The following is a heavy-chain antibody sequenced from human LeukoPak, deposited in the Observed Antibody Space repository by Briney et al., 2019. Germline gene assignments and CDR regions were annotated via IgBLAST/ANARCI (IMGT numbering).Heavy chain of an antibody. D-gene: IGHD5-24*01. J-gene: IGHJ5*02. V-gene: IGHV3-66*02. CDR1: GFTVSSNY. CDR3: AKDRSRQQMWGTIKKWFDP. Sequence: PGWSLRLSCAASGFTVSSNYMSWVRQAPGKGLEWVSVIYSGGSTYYADSVKGRFTISRDNSKNTLYLQMNSLRTEDTAVYFCAKDRSRQQMWGTIKKWFDPWGQGTLVSVSS. CDR2: IYSGGST.